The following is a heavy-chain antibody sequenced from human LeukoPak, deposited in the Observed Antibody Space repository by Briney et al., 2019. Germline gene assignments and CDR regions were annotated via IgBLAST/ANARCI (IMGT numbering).Heavy chain of an antibody. CDR2: INRDGSQI. CDR3: ARGGLTAGFDY. D-gene: IGHD3-10*01. J-gene: IGHJ4*02. CDR1: GFTLSTSW. V-gene: IGHV3-7*01. Sequence: HPGGSLRLSCAASGFTLSTSWMTWVRQAQGKVLEWVTNINRDGSQIDYMDSVKGRFTISRDSANNALYLQMNSLRAEDTAVYYCARGGLTAGFDYWGQGTLVTVSS.